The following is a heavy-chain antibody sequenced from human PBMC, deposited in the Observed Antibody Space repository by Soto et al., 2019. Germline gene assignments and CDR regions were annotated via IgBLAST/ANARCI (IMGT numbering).Heavy chain of an antibody. V-gene: IGHV1-18*01. D-gene: IGHD5-12*01. CDR2: ISDHNGNK. CDR1: GYRFSNYD. J-gene: IGHJ6*02. Sequence: QLVQSGAEVKKPGASVKVSCKASGYRFSNYDISWVRQARGQGLAWMAWISDHNGNKHYAEKFQGRVSTTTDTSTSTAYMEVRTLKTDDTAVYYCARGLRAYVGMDVWGQGTTVTVS. CDR3: ARGLRAYVGMDV.